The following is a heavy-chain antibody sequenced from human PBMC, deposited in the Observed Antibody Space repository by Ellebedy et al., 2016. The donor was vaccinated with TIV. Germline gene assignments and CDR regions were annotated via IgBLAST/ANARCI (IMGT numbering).Heavy chain of an antibody. CDR3: ARDRTYAY. CDR1: GYTFTGYY. J-gene: IGHJ4*02. D-gene: IGHD2-2*01. Sequence: AASVKVSCKASGYTFTGYYMHWVRRAPGQGLEWMGWINPNSGDTKYAQKFQGRVTVTRDTSISTAYMELSSLRSDDTAVYYCARDRTYAYWGQGTLVTVSS. CDR2: INPNSGDT. V-gene: IGHV1-2*02.